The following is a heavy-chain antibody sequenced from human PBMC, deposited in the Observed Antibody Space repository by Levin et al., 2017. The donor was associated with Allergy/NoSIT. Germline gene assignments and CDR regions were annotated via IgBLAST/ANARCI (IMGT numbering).Heavy chain of an antibody. Sequence: PGGSLRLSCAASGFTFSSYGMHWVRQAPGKGLEWVAVISYDGSNKYYADSVKGRFTISRDNSKNTLYLQMNSLRAEDTAVYYCAKDLHVTAADPPQINWFDPWGQGTLVTVSS. V-gene: IGHV3-30*18. D-gene: IGHD6-13*01. CDR1: GFTFSSYG. CDR2: ISYDGSNK. CDR3: AKDLHVTAADPPQINWFDP. J-gene: IGHJ5*02.